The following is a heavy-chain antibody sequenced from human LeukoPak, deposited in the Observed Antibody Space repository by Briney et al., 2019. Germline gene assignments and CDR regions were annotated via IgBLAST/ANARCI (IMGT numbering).Heavy chain of an antibody. CDR1: GFTFSTYS. CDR2: ISSSSSYI. CDR3: VREAAATLFDY. Sequence: GGSLRLSCAASGFTFSTYSMNWVRQAPGKGLEWVSSISSSSSYIYYADSVKGRFSISRDNTQNSLSLQMSSLKAEDTAVYYCVREAAATLFDYWGQGTLVTVSS. V-gene: IGHV3-21*01. J-gene: IGHJ4*02. D-gene: IGHD1-26*01.